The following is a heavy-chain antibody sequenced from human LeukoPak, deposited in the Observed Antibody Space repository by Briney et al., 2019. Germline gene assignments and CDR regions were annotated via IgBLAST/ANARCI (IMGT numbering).Heavy chain of an antibody. CDR1: GFTFSSYW. D-gene: IGHD6-19*01. J-gene: IGHJ1*01. CDR2: IKQDGSEK. CDR3: ATGYSSGWYFYFQY. Sequence: PGGSLRLSCAASGFTFSSYWMSWVRQAPGKGLEWVANIKQDGSEKYYVDSVKGRFTISRDNAKNSLYLRMDSLRAEDTAVYYCATGYSSGWYFYFQYWGQGTLVTVSS. V-gene: IGHV3-7*01.